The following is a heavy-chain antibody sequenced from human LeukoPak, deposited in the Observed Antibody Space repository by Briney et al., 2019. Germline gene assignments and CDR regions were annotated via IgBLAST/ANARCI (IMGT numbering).Heavy chain of an antibody. CDR3: ARYIAADGTGYFQH. CDR1: GGSISSYY. V-gene: IGHV4-59*01. D-gene: IGHD6-13*01. Sequence: SETLSVTCTVSGGSISSYYWSWIRQPPGNGLEWIGYIYYSGSTNYNPSLKSRVTISVDTSKNQFSLKLSSVTAADTAVYYCARYIAADGTGYFQHWGQGTLVTVSS. CDR2: IYYSGST. J-gene: IGHJ1*01.